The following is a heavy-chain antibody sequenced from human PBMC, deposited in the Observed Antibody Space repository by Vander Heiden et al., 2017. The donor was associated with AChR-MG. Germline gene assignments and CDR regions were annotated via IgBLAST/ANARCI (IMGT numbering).Heavy chain of an antibody. CDR2: ISYDGSNK. CDR3: AKDRGMEQWLAAPDY. CDR1: GFTFSSYG. D-gene: IGHD6-19*01. V-gene: IGHV3-30*18. J-gene: IGHJ4*02. Sequence: QVQLVESGGGVVQPGRSLRLSCAASGFTFSSYGMHWVRQAPGKGLEWVAVISYDGSNKYYADSVKGRFTISRDNSKNTLYLQMNSLRAEDTAVYYCAKDRGMEQWLAAPDYWGQGTLVTVSS.